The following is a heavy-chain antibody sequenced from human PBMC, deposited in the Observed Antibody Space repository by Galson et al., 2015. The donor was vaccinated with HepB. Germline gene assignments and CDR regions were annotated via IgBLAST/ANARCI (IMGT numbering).Heavy chain of an antibody. V-gene: IGHV1-69*13. CDR3: ARGSRDWNTIDN. J-gene: IGHJ4*02. D-gene: IGHD1/OR15-1a*01. Sequence: SVKVSCKASGGTFSSYAISWVRQAPGQGLEWMGGIIPIFGTANYAQKFQGRVTITADESTSTAYMELSSLRSEDTAVYYCARGSRDWNTIDNWGQGTLVTVSS. CDR1: GGTFSSYA. CDR2: IIPIFGTA.